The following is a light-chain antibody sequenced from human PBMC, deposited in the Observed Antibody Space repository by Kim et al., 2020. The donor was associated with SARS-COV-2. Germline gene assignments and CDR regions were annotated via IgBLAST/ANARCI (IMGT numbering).Light chain of an antibody. Sequence: SYELTQPPSVSVAPGKTARITCGGNNIGSKRVHWYQQKPGQAPVLVIYYDSDRPSGIPERFSGSNSGNTATLTISRVEAGDEADYYCQVWDSSSDHRVFGGGTQLNVL. V-gene: IGLV3-21*04. CDR3: QVWDSSSDHRV. J-gene: IGLJ3*02. CDR1: NIGSKR. CDR2: YDS.